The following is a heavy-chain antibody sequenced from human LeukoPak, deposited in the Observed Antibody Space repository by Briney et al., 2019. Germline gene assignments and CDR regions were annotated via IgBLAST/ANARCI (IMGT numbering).Heavy chain of an antibody. CDR2: INPSGGST. D-gene: IGHD6-19*01. CDR1: GGTFSSYA. CDR3: ATGSGWHYYFDY. J-gene: IGHJ4*02. Sequence: ASVTVSCKASGGTFSSYAISWVRQAPGQGLEWMGIINPSGGSTSYAQKFQGRVTMTRDTSTSTVYMELSSLRSEDTAVYYCATGSGWHYYFDYWGQGTLVTVSS. V-gene: IGHV1-46*01.